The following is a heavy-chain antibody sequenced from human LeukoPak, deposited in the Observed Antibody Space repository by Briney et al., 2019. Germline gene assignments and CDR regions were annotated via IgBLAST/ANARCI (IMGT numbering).Heavy chain of an antibody. CDR1: GXSFSYAW. J-gene: IGHJ4*02. CDR2: IRSETDGATT. Sequence: PGGSLRLSCVASGXSFSYAWMSWVRQAPGKGLQWVGHIRSETDGATTDYAAAVQGRFTISRDDSKKMLYLEMNSLTTEDTAVYYCTTDLNQRLKWFGNPLDHWGQGTPVTVSS. D-gene: IGHD3-10*01. V-gene: IGHV3-15*01. CDR3: TTDLNQRLKWFGNPLDH.